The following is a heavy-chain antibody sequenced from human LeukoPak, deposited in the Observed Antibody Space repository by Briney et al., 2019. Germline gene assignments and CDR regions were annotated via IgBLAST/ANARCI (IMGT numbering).Heavy chain of an antibody. D-gene: IGHD2-15*01. V-gene: IGHV4-59*12. Sequence: SETLSLTCTVSGGSISSYYWSWIRQPPGKGLEWIGYIYYSGSTNYNPSLKSRVTMSVDTSKNQFSLKLSSVTAADTAVYYCARAACSGGSCLADDAFDIWGQGTMVTVSS. CDR1: GGSISSYY. CDR2: IYYSGST. CDR3: ARAACSGGSCLADDAFDI. J-gene: IGHJ3*02.